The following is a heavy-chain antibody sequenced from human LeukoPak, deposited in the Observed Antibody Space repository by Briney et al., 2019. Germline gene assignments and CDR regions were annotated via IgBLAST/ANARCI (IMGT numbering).Heavy chain of an antibody. CDR1: GYXFATYW. Sequence: GESLKISCHGSGYXFATYWIAWVRQMPGKGLEWMGIIYPGDSDTKYSPSFQGQVTISADKSISTAYLQWSSLKASDTAMYYCARQVVSGTGWFDPWGQGTLVTVAS. D-gene: IGHD6-19*01. CDR2: IYPGDSDT. CDR3: ARQVVSGTGWFDP. J-gene: IGHJ5*02. V-gene: IGHV5-51*01.